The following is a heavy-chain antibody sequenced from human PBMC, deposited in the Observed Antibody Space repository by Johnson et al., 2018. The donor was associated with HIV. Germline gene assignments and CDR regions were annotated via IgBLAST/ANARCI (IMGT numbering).Heavy chain of an antibody. CDR1: GFTFSSYA. CDR2: ISYDGSNK. D-gene: IGHD6-13*01. CDR3: ARDILLLSSRGNAFDI. Sequence: VQLVESGGGVVQPGRSLRLSCAASGFTFSSYAMHWVRQAPGKGLEWVAVISYDGSNKYYADSVKGRFTISRDNSKNTLYLQMNSLRAEETAVYYCARDILLLSSRGNAFDIWGQGTMVTVSS. V-gene: IGHV3-30-3*01. J-gene: IGHJ3*02.